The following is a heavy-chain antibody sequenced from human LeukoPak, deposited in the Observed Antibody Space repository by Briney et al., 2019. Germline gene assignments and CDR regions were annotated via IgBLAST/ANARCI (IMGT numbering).Heavy chain of an antibody. D-gene: IGHD1-26*01. CDR1: GFTFSSYG. CDR2: IRYDGSNK. CDR3: AKDGVRVRGSYRTYHFDY. V-gene: IGHV3-30*02. Sequence: PGGSLRLSCAASGFTFSSYGMHWVRQAPGKGLAWEAFIRYDGSNKYYADSVKGRFTISRDNSKNTLYLQMNSLRAEDTAVYYCAKDGVRVRGSYRTYHFDYWGQGTLVTVSS. J-gene: IGHJ4*02.